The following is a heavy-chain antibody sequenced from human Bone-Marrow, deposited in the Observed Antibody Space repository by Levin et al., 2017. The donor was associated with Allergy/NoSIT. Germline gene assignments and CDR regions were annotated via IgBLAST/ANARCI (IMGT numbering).Heavy chain of an antibody. V-gene: IGHV3-21*01. CDR1: GFPFSAYS. Sequence: GGSLRLSCAASGFPFSAYSMNWVRQAPGKGLEWVSSISTSSNYIYYADSVKGRFTFSRDNPKNSVSLQMNSLRAEDTAVYYCARGGPSDYDYYYYGMDVWGQGTTVTVSS. CDR3: ARGGPSDYDYYYYGMDV. D-gene: IGHD3-16*01. CDR2: ISTSSNYI. J-gene: IGHJ6*02.